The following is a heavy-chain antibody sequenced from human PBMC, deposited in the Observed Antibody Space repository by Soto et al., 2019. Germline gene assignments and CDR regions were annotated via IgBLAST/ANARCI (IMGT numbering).Heavy chain of an antibody. J-gene: IGHJ6*03. V-gene: IGHV3-74*01. D-gene: IGHD2-2*01. CDR2: VNSDGRFT. Sequence: EVQLVESGGGLVQPGGSLRLSCAASGLTFSSYWMHWVRQVPGKGLVWVSRVNSDGRFTTYADSVNGRFTISRDNAKNTLYLQMNSLRAEDTALYYCVRETPSVDHYYFYMDVWGKGTTVTVSS. CDR1: GLTFSSYW. CDR3: VRETPSVDHYYFYMDV.